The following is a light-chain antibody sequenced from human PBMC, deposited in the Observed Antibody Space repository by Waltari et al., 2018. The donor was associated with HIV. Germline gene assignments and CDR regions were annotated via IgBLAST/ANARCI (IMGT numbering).Light chain of an antibody. V-gene: IGKV3-20*01. CDR1: QSVTSTY. Sequence: EIVLTQSPDTLSLSPGEGATLSCRASQSVTSTYLAWYQQKPGQPPRLLIYAASRWATGIPDRFSGSGSGTDFTLSISRLEPEDFAVYYCQQYGSPPSYTFGQGTKLEIK. CDR2: AAS. CDR3: QQYGSPPSYT. J-gene: IGKJ2*01.